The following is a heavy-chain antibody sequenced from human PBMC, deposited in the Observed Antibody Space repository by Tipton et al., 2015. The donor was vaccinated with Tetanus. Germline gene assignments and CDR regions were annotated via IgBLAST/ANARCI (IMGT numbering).Heavy chain of an antibody. D-gene: IGHD6-19*01. CDR2: IFYNGRT. V-gene: IGHV4-59*01. CDR1: GDSMTDFY. J-gene: IGHJ4*02. CDR3: ARTTRRWLHPDY. Sequence: TLSLTCNVSGDSMTDFYWSWIRQSPGKGPEWIAYIFYNGRTQSNPSLKSRVSISVDTAKNQFSLQLRSVTTADTAIYYCARTTRRWLHPDYWGQGTLVTVSS.